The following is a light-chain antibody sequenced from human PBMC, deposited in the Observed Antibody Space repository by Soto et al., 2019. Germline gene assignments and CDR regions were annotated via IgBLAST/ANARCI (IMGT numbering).Light chain of an antibody. CDR3: QQSYSTPQP. J-gene: IGKJ1*01. Sequence: EIQMTQSPSSLSASVGDRVNITCRASQSISTYLNCYQQKPGKAPKILIYAASNLQSGVPPRFSGSGSGTDVTLTISSLQPAGFVIYYCQQSYSTPQPFGQGTKVEIK. V-gene: IGKV1-39*01. CDR2: AAS. CDR1: QSISTY.